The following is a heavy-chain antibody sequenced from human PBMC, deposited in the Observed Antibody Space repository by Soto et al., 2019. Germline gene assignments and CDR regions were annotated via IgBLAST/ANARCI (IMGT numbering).Heavy chain of an antibody. D-gene: IGHD6-13*01. CDR3: TLRQDSSRGPIY. J-gene: IGHJ4*02. CDR1: GFSLSTSGRT. V-gene: IGHV2-5*01. Sequence: QITLKESGPTLVKPTETLTLTCSVSGFSLSTSGRTLGWIRQPPGKAPEWLALGGQYSPSLQSRVTFTKDTSKNQVVLTLTNMDPADTATYYCTLRQDSSRGPIYWGQGILVTVSS. CDR2: GG.